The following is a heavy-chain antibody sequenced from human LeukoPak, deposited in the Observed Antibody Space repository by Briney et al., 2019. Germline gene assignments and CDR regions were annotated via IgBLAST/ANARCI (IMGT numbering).Heavy chain of an antibody. CDR2: MNPNSGNT. Sequence: GASVKVSCTASGYTFTSYDINWVRQATGQGLEWMGWMNPNSGNTGYAQKFQGRVTMTRNTSISTAYMELSSLRSEDTAVYYCARDLGYYDSSGYRLSDYWGQGTLVTVSS. D-gene: IGHD3-22*01. CDR3: ARDLGYYDSSGYRLSDY. V-gene: IGHV1-8*01. J-gene: IGHJ4*02. CDR1: GYTFTSYD.